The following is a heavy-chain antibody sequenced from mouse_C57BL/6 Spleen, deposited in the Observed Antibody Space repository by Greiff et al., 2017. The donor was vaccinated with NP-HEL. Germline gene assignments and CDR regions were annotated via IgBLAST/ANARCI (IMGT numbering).Heavy chain of an antibody. V-gene: IGHV14-1*01. D-gene: IGHD1-1*01. CDR3: TTGGSSPYWYFDV. CDR1: GFNIKDYY. CDR2: IDPEDGDT. J-gene: IGHJ1*03. Sequence: EVQLQQSGAELVRPGASVKLSCTASGFNIKDYYMHWVKQRPEQGLEWIGRIDPEDGDTEYAPKFQGKATMTADTSSNTAYLQLSSLTSEETAVYYCTTGGSSPYWYFDVWGTGTTVTVSS.